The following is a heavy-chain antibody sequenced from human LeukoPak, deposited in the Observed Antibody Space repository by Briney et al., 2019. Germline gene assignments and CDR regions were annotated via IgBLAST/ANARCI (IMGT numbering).Heavy chain of an antibody. J-gene: IGHJ4*02. Sequence: GGSLRLSCAASGFTFSTYEMNWVRQAPGKGLEWVSYIHNSGSTIYYADSVKGRFTISRDNVKNSLYLQMNSLRAEDTAVYYCARDDYDSSTPYYFDYWARESWSPSLQ. CDR2: IHNSGSTI. CDR3: ARDDYDSSTPYYFDY. V-gene: IGHV3-48*03. D-gene: IGHD3-22*01. CDR1: GFTFSTYE.